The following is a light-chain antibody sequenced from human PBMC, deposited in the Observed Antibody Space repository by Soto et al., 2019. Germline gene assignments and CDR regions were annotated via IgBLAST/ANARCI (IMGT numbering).Light chain of an antibody. Sequence: QSALTQPPSASGSPGQSVTISCTGTSSDVGGYDYVSWYRQHPGKAPELMIYDVSNRPSGVPDRFSGSKSGNTASLTVSGLQAEDEADYYCSSYAGSNNLVFGTGNKVTVL. J-gene: IGLJ1*01. CDR1: SSDVGGYDY. CDR2: DVS. V-gene: IGLV2-8*01. CDR3: SSYAGSNNLV.